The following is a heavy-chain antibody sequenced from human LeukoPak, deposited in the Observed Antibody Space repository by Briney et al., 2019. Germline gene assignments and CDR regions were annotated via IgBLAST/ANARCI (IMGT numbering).Heavy chain of an antibody. CDR1: GFTFSSYA. V-gene: IGHV3-30-3*01. Sequence: GGSLRLSCAASGFTFSSYAMHWVRQAPGKGLEWVAVISYDGSNKYYADSVKGRFTISRDNSKNTLYLQMNSLRAEDTAVYYCAKGPLPSYYDSSGYYLDYWGQGTLVTVSS. CDR3: AKGPLPSYYDSSGYYLDY. D-gene: IGHD3-22*01. J-gene: IGHJ4*02. CDR2: ISYDGSNK.